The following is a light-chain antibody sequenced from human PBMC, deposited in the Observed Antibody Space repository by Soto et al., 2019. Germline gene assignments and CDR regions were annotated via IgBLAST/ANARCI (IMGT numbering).Light chain of an antibody. J-gene: IGLJ2*01. Sequence: QSALTQPASVSGSPGQSITISCTGSSSDIGGYNYVSWYQQYPGKAPKLMIYDVSNRPSGVSNRFSGSKSGNTASLTISGLHAEDEADYYCSSYTTTGTVEVFGGGTKLTVL. CDR2: DVS. CDR1: SSDIGGYNY. V-gene: IGLV2-14*01. CDR3: SSYTTTGTVEV.